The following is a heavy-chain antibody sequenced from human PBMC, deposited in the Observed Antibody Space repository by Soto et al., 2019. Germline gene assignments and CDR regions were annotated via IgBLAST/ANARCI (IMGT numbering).Heavy chain of an antibody. CDR1: GYTFTTYA. J-gene: IGHJ4*02. D-gene: IGHD6-19*01. CDR2: VSADSGNT. CDR3: ATTGYTSGWAEY. V-gene: IGHV1-3*01. Sequence: ASVKVSCKASGYTFTTYAIQWVRQASGQRLEWMGWVSADSGNTKYSQKFQGRVTITRDTSARTAYMELSSLTSEDTAVYYCATTGYTSGWAEYWGQGTPVTVSS.